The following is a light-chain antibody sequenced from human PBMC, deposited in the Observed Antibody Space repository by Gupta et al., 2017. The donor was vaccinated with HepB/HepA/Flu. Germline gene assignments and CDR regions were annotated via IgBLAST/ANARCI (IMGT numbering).Light chain of an antibody. CDR2: DAS. Sequence: EIVMTPSPATLSVSPGERATLSCRASQSVSSNLAWYQRRPGQAPRLLIYDASNRANGSPDRFSGCGSGTDFTLTSSSLQSEDFAVYYGQQYSHLWTFGQGTKVEIK. V-gene: IGKV3D-15*01. J-gene: IGKJ1*01. CDR3: QQYSHLWT. CDR1: QSVSSN.